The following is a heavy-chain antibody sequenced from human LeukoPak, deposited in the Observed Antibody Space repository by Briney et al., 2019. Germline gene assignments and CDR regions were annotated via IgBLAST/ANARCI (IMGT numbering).Heavy chain of an antibody. CDR3: ARGYYYDTTKLDL. Sequence: PGGSLRLSCAASGFTFSSYWMHWVRQAPGKGLVWVSRTDTDGSSTNYADSVKGRFTVSRDNAKSTLSLQMNSLRAEDTAVYYCARGYYYDTTKLDLWGQGTLVTVSS. J-gene: IGHJ5*02. V-gene: IGHV3-74*01. CDR2: TDTDGSST. CDR1: GFTFSSYW. D-gene: IGHD3-22*01.